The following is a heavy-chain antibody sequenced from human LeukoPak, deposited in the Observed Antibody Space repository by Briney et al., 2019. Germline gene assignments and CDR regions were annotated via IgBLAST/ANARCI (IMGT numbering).Heavy chain of an antibody. J-gene: IGHJ4*02. CDR2: IWYDGSNK. D-gene: IGHD2-2*01. Sequence: PGGSRRLGCAAEGCSFRRYGIHWGRQAPGKGLEWVAVIWYDGSNKYYAASVKGRFTISRDNSKNTLYLQMNSLRAEDTAVYYCARDPSGVVPAATGVDYWGQGTLVTVSS. CDR3: ARDPSGVVPAATGVDY. V-gene: IGHV3-33*01. CDR1: GCSFRRYG.